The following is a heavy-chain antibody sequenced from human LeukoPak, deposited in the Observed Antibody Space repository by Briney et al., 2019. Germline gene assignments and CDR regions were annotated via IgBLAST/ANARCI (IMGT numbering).Heavy chain of an antibody. V-gene: IGHV1-8*01. CDR1: GYTFTSYD. CDR3: ARVGSSWGYNWFDP. D-gene: IGHD6-13*01. CDR2: MNPNSGNT. J-gene: IGHJ5*02. Sequence: ASVKVSCKASGYTFTSYDINWVRQATGQGLEWMGWMNPNSGNTGYAQKFQGRVTMTRNTSISTAYMELSSLRSEDTAVYYCARVGSSWGYNWFDPWGQGTLATVSS.